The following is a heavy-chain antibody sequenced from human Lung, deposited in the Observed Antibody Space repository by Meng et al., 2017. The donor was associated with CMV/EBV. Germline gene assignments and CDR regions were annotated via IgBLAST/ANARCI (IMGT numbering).Heavy chain of an antibody. CDR3: ARGVGSYDFWSAYSYYYGLDV. D-gene: IGHD3-3*01. CDR2: ISSNDYI. V-gene: IGHV3-21*01. J-gene: IGHJ6*02. CDR1: GFTFSDYS. Sequence: GGSLRLSCTASGFTFSDYSMNWVHQAPGKGLEWVPSISSNDYIYYADSVRGRFTISRDNAKHSLYLQMNSLRAEDTAVYYCARGVGSYDFWSAYSYYYGLDVWGQGXTVTVSS.